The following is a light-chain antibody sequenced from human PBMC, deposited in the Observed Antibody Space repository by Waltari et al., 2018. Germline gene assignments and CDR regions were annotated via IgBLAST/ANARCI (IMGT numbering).Light chain of an antibody. CDR2: GKN. CDR3: NSRDSSGNHLV. Sequence: SSELTQDPAVSVALGQTVRITCQGDSLRSYYASWYQQKPGQAPLLVIYGKNNRPSGIPYRGSGSSAGNTASLNITGAQSEDEADDYCNSRDSSGNHLVFGGGTKLTVL. V-gene: IGLV3-19*01. CDR1: SLRSYY. J-gene: IGLJ2*01.